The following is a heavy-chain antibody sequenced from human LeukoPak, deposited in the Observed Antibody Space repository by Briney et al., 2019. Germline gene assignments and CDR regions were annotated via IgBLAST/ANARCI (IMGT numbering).Heavy chain of an antibody. Sequence: SETLSLPCTVSGGSISSSSYYWGWIRQPPGKGLEWIGSIYYSGSTYYNPSLKSRVTISVDTSKNQFSLKLSSVTAADTAVYYCARFTAAISIDYWGQGTLVTVSS. J-gene: IGHJ4*02. CDR2: IYYSGST. CDR3: ARFTAAISIDY. CDR1: GGSISSSSYY. V-gene: IGHV4-39*01. D-gene: IGHD2-2*01.